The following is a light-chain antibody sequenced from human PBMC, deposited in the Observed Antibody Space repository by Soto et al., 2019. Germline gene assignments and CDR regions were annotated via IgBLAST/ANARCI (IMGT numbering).Light chain of an antibody. Sequence: IVMTHSPATLSVSPGERATLSCRASQSVSNNLAWYQQKPGQAPRLLIYGASNRATGIPDRFSGSGSGTDFTLTISRLEPEDFAVYYCQQYGSSGTFGQGTKVDIK. CDR1: QSVSNN. CDR3: QQYGSSGT. CDR2: GAS. J-gene: IGKJ1*01. V-gene: IGKV3-20*01.